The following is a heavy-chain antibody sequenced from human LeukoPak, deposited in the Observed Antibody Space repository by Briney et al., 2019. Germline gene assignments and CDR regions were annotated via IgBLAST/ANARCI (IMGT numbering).Heavy chain of an antibody. D-gene: IGHD6-19*01. V-gene: IGHV3-53*01. CDR1: GLTVSSNC. CDR3: AKSPPRFGSGWYEKFEKVSYYFDY. J-gene: IGHJ4*02. Sequence: GGSLRLSCAASGLTVSSNCMSWVRQAPGKGLEWVSFIYSGGNTYYADSVKGRFTISRDNSKNTLYLQMSSLRAEDTAVYYCAKSPPRFGSGWYEKFEKVSYYFDYWGQGTLVTVSS. CDR2: IYSGGNT.